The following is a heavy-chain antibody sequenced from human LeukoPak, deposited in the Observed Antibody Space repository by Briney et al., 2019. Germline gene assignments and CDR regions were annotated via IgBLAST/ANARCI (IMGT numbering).Heavy chain of an antibody. CDR1: GFTFSSYG. Sequence: GGSLRLSCAASGFTFSSYGMHWVRQAPGKGLEGVAFIRYDGSNKYYADSVKGGFTISRDNSKNTLYLQMNSLRAEDTAVYYCAKDSVGPQTLAYCGGDCWTYFDYWGQGTLVTVSS. CDR2: IRYDGSNK. V-gene: IGHV3-30*02. CDR3: AKDSVGPQTLAYCGGDCWTYFDY. J-gene: IGHJ4*02. D-gene: IGHD2-21*02.